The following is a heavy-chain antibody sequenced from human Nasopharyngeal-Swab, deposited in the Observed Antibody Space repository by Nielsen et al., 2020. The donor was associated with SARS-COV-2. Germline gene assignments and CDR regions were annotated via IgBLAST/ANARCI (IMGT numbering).Heavy chain of an antibody. D-gene: IGHD3-10*01. Sequence: RQAPGKGLEWIRYIYHSGSTYYNPSLKSRVTISVDRSKNQFSLKLSSVTAADTAVYYCASVRGYYYGMDVWGQGTTVTVSS. V-gene: IGHV4-30-2*01. CDR2: IYHSGST. CDR3: ASVRGYYYGMDV. J-gene: IGHJ6*02.